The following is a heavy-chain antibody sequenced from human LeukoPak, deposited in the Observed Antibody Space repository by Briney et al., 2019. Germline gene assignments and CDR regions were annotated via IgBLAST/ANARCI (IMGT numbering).Heavy chain of an antibody. J-gene: IGHJ4*01. Sequence: PSETLSLTCTVSGGSSSSHYWSWIRQPPGKGLEWIGYMFDTGGTKDNPSLKSRVTLSADTSKNQFSLRLSSVTAADTAVYYCATIKRGSIFGYFDFWGQGILVTVSS. V-gene: IGHV4-59*11. D-gene: IGHD5-18*01. CDR1: GGSSSSHY. CDR3: ATIKRGSIFGYFDF. CDR2: MFDTGGT.